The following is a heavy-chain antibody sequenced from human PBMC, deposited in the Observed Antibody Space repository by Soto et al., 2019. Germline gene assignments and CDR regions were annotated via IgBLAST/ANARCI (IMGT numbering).Heavy chain of an antibody. CDR2: IHYSGAA. Sequence: SETLSLTCTVSGGSINSDYWSWIRQPPGKGLEWIGYIHYSGAAKYSASLNGRLTISLDTSKNQFSLWLNSVTAADTAVYYCARAHKIKHVAFDYRGQRTLLTVPS. D-gene: IGHD3-16*01. CDR3: ARAHKIKHVAFDY. CDR1: GGSINSDY. J-gene: IGHJ4*02. V-gene: IGHV4-59*01.